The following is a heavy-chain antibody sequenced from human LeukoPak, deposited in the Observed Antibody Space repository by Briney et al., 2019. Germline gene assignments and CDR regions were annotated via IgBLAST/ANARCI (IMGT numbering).Heavy chain of an antibody. CDR1: GFTLSTYS. D-gene: IGHD5-24*01. Sequence: GGSLRLSCAASGFTLSTYSLNWVRQALGEGLEWVSSISSSRLYIYYADSVKGRFTISRDNAKNSLFLQMNSLRAEDTAVYYCAREGDGYNSPIDYWGQGTLVTVSS. CDR2: ISSSRLYI. CDR3: AREGDGYNSPIDY. V-gene: IGHV3-21*01. J-gene: IGHJ4*02.